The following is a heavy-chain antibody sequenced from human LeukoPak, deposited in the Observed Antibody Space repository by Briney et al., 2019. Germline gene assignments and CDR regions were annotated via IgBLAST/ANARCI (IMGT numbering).Heavy chain of an antibody. CDR1: GFTFSSYE. Sequence: GGSLRLSCAASGFTFSSYEMNWVRQAPGKGLEWLSYIFSSGSTINYADSVKGRFTISRDNAKNSLYLQMNSLRAEDTAVYYCARGRTYESSGYYYHLKAFDIWGQGTMVTVSS. J-gene: IGHJ3*02. CDR2: IFSSGSTI. V-gene: IGHV3-48*03. D-gene: IGHD3-22*01. CDR3: ARGRTYESSGYYYHLKAFDI.